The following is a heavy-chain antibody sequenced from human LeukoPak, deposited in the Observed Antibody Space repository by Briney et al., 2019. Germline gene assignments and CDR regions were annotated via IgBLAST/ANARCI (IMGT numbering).Heavy chain of an antibody. CDR3: ARGYCSSTSCYFYYYYYMDV. D-gene: IGHD2-2*01. J-gene: IGHJ6*03. CDR1: GYTFTSYD. Sequence: ASVKVSCKASGYTFTSYDINWVRQATGQGLEWMGWMNPNSGNTGYAQKFQGRVTITRNTSISTAYMELSSLRSEDTAVYYCARGYCSSTSCYFYYYYYMDVRGKGTTVTISS. CDR2: MNPNSGNT. V-gene: IGHV1-8*03.